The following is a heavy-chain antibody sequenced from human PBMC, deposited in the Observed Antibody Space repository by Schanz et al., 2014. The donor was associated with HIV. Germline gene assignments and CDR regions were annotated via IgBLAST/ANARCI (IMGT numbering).Heavy chain of an antibody. CDR3: AKEEQQLGGVGGYHFDY. V-gene: IGHV3-30*18. CDR2: IWHDGSSK. D-gene: IGHD6-13*01. CDR1: GFSLSGYG. J-gene: IGHJ4*02. Sequence: QVQLVESGGGVVQPGRSLKLSCAASGFSLSGYGMNWVRQAPGKGLEWVAVIWHDGSSKYYADSVKGRFTISRDNSKNTLYLQMNSLRAEDTAVYYCAKEEQQLGGVGGYHFDYWGQGTLVTVSS.